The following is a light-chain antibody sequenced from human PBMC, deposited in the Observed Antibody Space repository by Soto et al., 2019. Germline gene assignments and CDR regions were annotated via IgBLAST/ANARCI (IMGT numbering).Light chain of an antibody. Sequence: DLQMTQPPSTLPASVGDRVAIACRASQSISSWLAWYQQKPGKAPKXXIYKASSLESGVPSRFSGSGSGTEFTLTISSLKHDDFATYYCEQYNSYSWTFGQGTKVDIK. J-gene: IGKJ1*01. CDR3: EQYNSYSWT. CDR1: QSISSW. V-gene: IGKV1-5*03. CDR2: KAS.